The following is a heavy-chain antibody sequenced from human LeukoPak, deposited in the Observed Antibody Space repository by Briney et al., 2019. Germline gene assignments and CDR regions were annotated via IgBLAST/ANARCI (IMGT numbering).Heavy chain of an antibody. CDR2: INPSGDFR. J-gene: IGHJ5*02. Sequence: GASVKVSCKASGYTFTSYGISWVRQAPGQGLEWMAIINPSGDFRSYAQKFQGRLTVTRDMSTRTVYMELSDLRPEDTAVYYCARDYSGEWEQLTGWWFDPWGQGTLVIVSS. D-gene: IGHD1-26*01. CDR3: ARDYSGEWEQLTGWWFDP. V-gene: IGHV1-46*01. CDR1: GYTFTSYG.